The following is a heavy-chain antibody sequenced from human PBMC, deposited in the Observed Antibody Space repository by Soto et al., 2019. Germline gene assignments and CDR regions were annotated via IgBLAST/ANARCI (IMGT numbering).Heavy chain of an antibody. Sequence: PSETLSLSCAASGFTFSSYSMNWVRQAPGKGLEWVSTISSGTTSTYYADSVKGRFTISRDNSKNTLYLQMNSLRAEDTAVYYCAKDQGSSWYEIDYWGQGTLVTVSS. CDR2: ISSGTTST. J-gene: IGHJ4*02. CDR3: AKDQGSSWYEIDY. CDR1: GFTFSSYS. V-gene: IGHV3-23*01. D-gene: IGHD6-13*01.